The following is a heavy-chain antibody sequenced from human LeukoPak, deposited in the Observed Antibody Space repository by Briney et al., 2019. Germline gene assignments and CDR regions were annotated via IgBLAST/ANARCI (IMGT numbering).Heavy chain of an antibody. CDR3: ARGRYDFWSGYYFDY. CDR2: IYTSGST. Sequence: SETLSLTCTVSGGSISSYYWSWIRQPAGKGLEWIGRIYTSGSTNYNPSLKSRVTMPVDTSKNQFSLKLSSVTAADTAVYYCARGRYDFWSGYYFDYWGQGTLVTVSS. D-gene: IGHD3-3*01. CDR1: GGSISSYY. V-gene: IGHV4-4*07. J-gene: IGHJ4*02.